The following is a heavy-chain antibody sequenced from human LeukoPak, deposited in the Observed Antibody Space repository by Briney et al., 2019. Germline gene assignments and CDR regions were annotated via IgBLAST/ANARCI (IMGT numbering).Heavy chain of an antibody. D-gene: IGHD6-6*01. Sequence: EASVNVSFKASVYTFTLYYMHWVRQATGQGLEWMGWINPNSGGTNYAQKFQGRVTMTRDTSISTAYMELSRLRSDDTAVYYCASPGSSSSRDYYYYMDVWGKGTTVTVSS. V-gene: IGHV1-2*02. CDR2: INPNSGGT. J-gene: IGHJ6*03. CDR1: VYTFTLYY. CDR3: ASPGSSSSRDYYYYMDV.